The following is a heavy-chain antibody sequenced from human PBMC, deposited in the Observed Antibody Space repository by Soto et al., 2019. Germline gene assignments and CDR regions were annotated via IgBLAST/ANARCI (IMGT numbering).Heavy chain of an antibody. CDR2: ISSSSSYI. Sequence: GGSLRLSCAASGFTFSSYSMNWVRQAPGKGLEWVSSISSSSSYIYYADSVKGRFTISRDNAKNSLYLQMNSLRAEDTAVYYCAREGSGSNWYVQAGTYYYYGMDVWGQGTTVTVSS. CDR3: AREGSGSNWYVQAGTYYYYGMDV. D-gene: IGHD6-13*01. V-gene: IGHV3-21*01. J-gene: IGHJ6*02. CDR1: GFTFSSYS.